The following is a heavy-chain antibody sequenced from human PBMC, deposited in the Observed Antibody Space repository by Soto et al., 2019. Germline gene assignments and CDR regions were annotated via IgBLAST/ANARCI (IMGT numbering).Heavy chain of an antibody. V-gene: IGHV4-39*01. J-gene: IGHJ4*02. Sequence: QLQLQESGPGLVKPSETLSLTCTVSGGSTSSSLYQWVWIRPPPGKGLEWIGNVYYNGNTYYNASLKSRLTISVDTSNNQFSLKVKSVTAADTAVYFCARLSGSYNDRYFDNWGQGTLVTVSS. CDR2: VYYNGNT. D-gene: IGHD1-26*01. CDR3: ARLSGSYNDRYFDN. CDR1: GGSTSSSLYQ.